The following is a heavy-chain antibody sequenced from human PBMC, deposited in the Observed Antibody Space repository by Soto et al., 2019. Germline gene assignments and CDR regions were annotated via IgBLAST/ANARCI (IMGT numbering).Heavy chain of an antibody. CDR2: IKSEIDGGTT. CDR3: TTLFDVY. CDR1: GFTFSTTW. J-gene: IGHJ4*02. D-gene: IGHD3-3*01. V-gene: IGHV3-15*01. Sequence: EVQLVESGGSLVKPGGSLRLSCAASGFTFSTTWMSWVRQAPGKGLEWVGHIKSEIDGGTTDYAAPVKGRFTISRDDSKNTLYLQMDSLKTEDTAVYYCTTLFDVYWGQGTLVTVSS.